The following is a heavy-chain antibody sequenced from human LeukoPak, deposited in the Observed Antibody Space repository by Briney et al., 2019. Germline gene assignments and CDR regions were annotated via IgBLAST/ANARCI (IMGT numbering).Heavy chain of an antibody. CDR1: GFYFDDYT. V-gene: IGHV3-43*01. D-gene: IGHD5-18*01. CDR2: ICWYGVTT. J-gene: IGHJ4*02. Sequence: GGSLSLSCGLSGFYFDDYTVLGVRQARGGGGACVSLICWYGVTTYYEEYVEGRFTISRENNKHTPYLQMNSMRNEDTAFYYCVKSSGDSHGYSFDYWGLGTLVSVSS. CDR3: VKSSGDSHGYSFDY.